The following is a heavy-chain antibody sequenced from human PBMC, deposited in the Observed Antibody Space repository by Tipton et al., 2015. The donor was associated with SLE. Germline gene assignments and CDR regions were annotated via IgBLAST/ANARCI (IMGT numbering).Heavy chain of an antibody. CDR3: ARDPYDSWSDYQATFDY. J-gene: IGHJ4*02. D-gene: IGHD3-3*01. CDR1: GGSISNYY. V-gene: IGHV4-59*12. Sequence: PGLVKPSETLSLTCGVSGGSISNYYWNWFRQPPGKGLEWIGEIDQSGSTNYNPSLKSRVTMSGGTSKNEFSLKLTSVTAADTAVYYCARDPYDSWSDYQATFDYWGQGTLVTVSS. CDR2: IDQSGST.